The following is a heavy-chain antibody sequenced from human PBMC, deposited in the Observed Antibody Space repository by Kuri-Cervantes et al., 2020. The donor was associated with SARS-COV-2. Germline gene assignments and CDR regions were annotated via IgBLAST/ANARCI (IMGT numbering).Heavy chain of an antibody. V-gene: IGHV1-3*01. Sequence: ASVKVSCKASGYTFTSYAMNWVRQAPGQGLEWMGWINAGSGDTKYSQNFQDRVTITRDTNANTAYMELRSLRSGDTAVYHCARGVGYCGGGVCYDAYFQWWGQGTLVTVAS. D-gene: IGHD2-21*01. CDR3: ARGVGYCGGGVCYDAYFQW. CDR2: INAGSGDT. J-gene: IGHJ1*01. CDR1: GYTFTSYA.